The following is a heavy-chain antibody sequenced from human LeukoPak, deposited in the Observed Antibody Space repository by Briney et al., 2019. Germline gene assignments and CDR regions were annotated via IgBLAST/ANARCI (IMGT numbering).Heavy chain of an antibody. CDR2: INTKSGMT. Sequence: ASVKVSCKASGYTFTRYDINWVRQATGQGLEWMGWINTKSGMTGHAQKFQSRITITKDTSISTVYMELSSLSSEDTAVYFCARVDGSVDYWGQGTLVTVSS. D-gene: IGHD3-22*01. J-gene: IGHJ4*02. CDR3: ARVDGSVDY. CDR1: GYTFTRYD. V-gene: IGHV1-8*03.